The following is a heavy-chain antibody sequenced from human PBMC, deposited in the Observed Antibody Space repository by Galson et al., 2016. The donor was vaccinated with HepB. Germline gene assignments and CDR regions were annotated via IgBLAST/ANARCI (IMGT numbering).Heavy chain of an antibody. Sequence: SETLSLTCKVSGGSISSDSDYWAWIRQPPGKGLEWIGSAYFRGSTYYNPSLQSRITVSVDKSNNQFSLNLISVTAADTAVYYCARQGDFSYHAMDVWGQGTTVIVSS. V-gene: IGHV4-39*01. J-gene: IGHJ6*02. CDR2: AYFRGST. CDR3: ARQGDFSYHAMDV. D-gene: IGHD3-3*01. CDR1: GGSISSDSDY.